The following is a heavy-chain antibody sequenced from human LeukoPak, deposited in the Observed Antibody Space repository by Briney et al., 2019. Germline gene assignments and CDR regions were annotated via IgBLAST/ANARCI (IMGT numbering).Heavy chain of an antibody. D-gene: IGHD6-13*01. CDR2: ISAYNGNT. CDR1: GYTFTSYG. CDR3: ARDEAAAGLNYYYYYMDV. J-gene: IGHJ6*03. Sequence: ASVKVSCKASGYTFTSYGISWVRQAPGQGLEWMGWISAYNGNTNYAQKLQGRVTMTTDTSTSTAYMELRSLRSDDTAVYYCARDEAAAGLNYYYYYMDVWGKGTTVTISS. V-gene: IGHV1-18*01.